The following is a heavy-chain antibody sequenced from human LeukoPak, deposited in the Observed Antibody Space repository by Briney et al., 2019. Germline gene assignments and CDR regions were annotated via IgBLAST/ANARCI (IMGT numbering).Heavy chain of an antibody. CDR3: AKDTRYHGSGTYATAAFDI. CDR1: GFIFSDYG. CDR2: IWYDGSKT. Sequence: GGSLRLSCAASGFIFSDYGMHWVRQAPGKGPEWVAIIWYDGSKTYYADSVKGRFTISRDNSKNTLYVQMNSLRIEDAAVYYCAKDTRYHGSGTYATAAFDIWGQGTMVTVSS. J-gene: IGHJ3*02. V-gene: IGHV3-30*02. D-gene: IGHD3-10*01.